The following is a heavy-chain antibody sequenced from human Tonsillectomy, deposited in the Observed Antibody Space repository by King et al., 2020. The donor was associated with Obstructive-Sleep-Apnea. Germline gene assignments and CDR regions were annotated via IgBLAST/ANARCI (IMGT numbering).Heavy chain of an antibody. Sequence: VQLVESGGGLVKPGGSLRLSCTASGFTLTNAWMSWVRQAPGKGLEWVGRIKSKTEGGTTDFAAPVKGRFTISIDDSKSTLYLQMNSLKIEDTAVYYCTTLTTVTTEDEAFDHWGQGTLVTVSS. CDR1: GFTLTNAW. V-gene: IGHV3-15*01. CDR2: IKSKTEGGTT. CDR3: TTLTTVTTEDEAFDH. D-gene: IGHD4-17*01. J-gene: IGHJ4*02.